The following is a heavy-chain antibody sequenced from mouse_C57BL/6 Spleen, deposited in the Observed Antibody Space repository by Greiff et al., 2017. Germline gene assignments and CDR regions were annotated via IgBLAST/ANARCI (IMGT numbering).Heavy chain of an antibody. CDR1: GYSFTDYN. Sequence: VQLQQSGPELVKPGASVKISCKASGYSFTDYNMNWVKQSNGKSLEWIGVINPNYGTNSYNQKFKGKATLTVDQSSSTAYMQLNSLTSEDSAVYYCARLGNIKLRGYFDYWGQGTTLTVSS. V-gene: IGHV1-39*01. CDR2: INPNYGTN. J-gene: IGHJ2*01. CDR3: ARLGNIKLRGYFDY. D-gene: IGHD1-1*01.